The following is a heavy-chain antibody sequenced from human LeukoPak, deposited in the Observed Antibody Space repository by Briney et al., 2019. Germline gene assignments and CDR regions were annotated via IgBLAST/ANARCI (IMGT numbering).Heavy chain of an antibody. CDR2: IDGDGSST. V-gene: IGHV3-74*01. Sequence: GGSLRLSCAPSGFTFSSYWMHCVRQVPGKGLEWVSRIDGDGSSTTYADSVKDRFTISRDNAKNTLYLQMNSLRAEDTAVYYCASTIGSAPDYYGSGGFAVLDYWGQGTLVTVSS. CDR3: ASTIGSAPDYYGSGGFAVLDY. J-gene: IGHJ4*02. CDR1: GFTFSSYW. D-gene: IGHD3-10*01.